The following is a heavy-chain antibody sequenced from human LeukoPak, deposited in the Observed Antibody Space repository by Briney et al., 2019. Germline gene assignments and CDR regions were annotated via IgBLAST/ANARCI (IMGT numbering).Heavy chain of an antibody. CDR3: AMGDIVVVPAAMFDP. D-gene: IGHD2-2*01. Sequence: PGGSLRLSCAASGFTFSIYAMSWVRQAPGKGLEWVSAIVGSGAGTYYADSVKGRFTISRDNSKNTLYLQMNSLRAEDTAVYYCAMGDIVVVPAAMFDPWGQGTLVTVSS. CDR1: GFTFSIYA. V-gene: IGHV3-23*01. CDR2: IVGSGAGT. J-gene: IGHJ5*02.